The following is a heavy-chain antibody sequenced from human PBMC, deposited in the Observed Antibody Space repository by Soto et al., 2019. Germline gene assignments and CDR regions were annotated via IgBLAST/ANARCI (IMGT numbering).Heavy chain of an antibody. D-gene: IGHD2-15*01. CDR2: IWYDGSNK. J-gene: IGHJ6*02. CDR1: GFTFSSYG. Sequence: GGSLRLSCAASGFTFSSYGMHWVRQAPGKGLEWVAVIWYDGSNKYYADSVKGRFTISRDNSKNTLYLQMNSLRAEDTAVYYCARDSCSGGSCYMWMEDYYYYGMDVWGQGTTVTVSS. V-gene: IGHV3-33*01. CDR3: ARDSCSGGSCYMWMEDYYYYGMDV.